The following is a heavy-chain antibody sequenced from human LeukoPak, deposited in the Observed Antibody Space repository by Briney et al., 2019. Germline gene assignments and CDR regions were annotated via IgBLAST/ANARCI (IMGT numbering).Heavy chain of an antibody. D-gene: IGHD6-25*01. CDR1: GITLSNYG. CDR2: ISATGGRT. CDR3: ARLSGFTETSHFDY. J-gene: IGHJ4*02. V-gene: IGHV3-23*01. Sequence: PGGSLRLSCAVSGITLSNYGVTWVRQAPGKGLEWVAGISATGGRTNYADSVKGRFTISRDNPKNTLYLQMNSLGAEDTALYYCARLSGFTETSHFDYWGQGTLVTVSA.